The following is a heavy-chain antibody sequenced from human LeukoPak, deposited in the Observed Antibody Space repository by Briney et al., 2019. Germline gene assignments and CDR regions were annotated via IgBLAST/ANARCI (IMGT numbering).Heavy chain of an antibody. J-gene: IGHJ6*03. Sequence: GRSLRLSCAASGSTFSSYAMHWVRQAPGKGLEWVAVISYDGSNKYYADSVKGRFTISRDNSKNTLYLQMNSLRAEDTAVYYCARDPSYYYYYMDVWGKGTTVTVSS. CDR3: ARDPSYYYYYMDV. V-gene: IGHV3-30*01. CDR2: ISYDGSNK. CDR1: GSTFSSYA.